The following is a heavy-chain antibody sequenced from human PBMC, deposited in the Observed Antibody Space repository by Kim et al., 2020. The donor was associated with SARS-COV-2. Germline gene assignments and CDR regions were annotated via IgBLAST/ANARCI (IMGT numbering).Heavy chain of an antibody. V-gene: IGHV4-39*01. CDR2: VYHSGST. CDR1: GGSISSSFNY. J-gene: IGHJ4*02. CDR3: ARLPHDSSGYVDC. Sequence: SETLSLTCTVSGGSISSSFNYWGWIRQPPGKGLEWIGSVYHSGSTYDSPSLKSRVTLSVDTSKNQFSLKVTSVTAADTAVYFCARLPHDSSGYVDCWGQGILAT. D-gene: IGHD3-22*01.